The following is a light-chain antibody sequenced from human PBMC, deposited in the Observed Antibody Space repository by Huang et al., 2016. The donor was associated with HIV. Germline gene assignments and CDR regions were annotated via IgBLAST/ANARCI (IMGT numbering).Light chain of an antibody. J-gene: IGKJ4*01. CDR1: QDINNF. V-gene: IGKV1-33*01. CDR2: DAS. Sequence: DIQMTQSPSSLSASVGDRVTITCQASQDINNFLNWYQQKPGKAPKLLILDASNLQTGVPSRFSGSGSGTHFTCTITSLQRDDIGTDYCQQYDDVPISFGGGTKV. CDR3: QQYDDVPIS.